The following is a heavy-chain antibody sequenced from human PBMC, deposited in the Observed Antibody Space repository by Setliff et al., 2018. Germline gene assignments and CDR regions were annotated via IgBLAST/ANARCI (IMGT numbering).Heavy chain of an antibody. CDR2: ISGSGGST. J-gene: IGHJ4*02. V-gene: IGHV3-23*01. CDR1: GFTFSSYA. D-gene: IGHD3-22*01. Sequence: GSLRLSCAASGFTFSSYAMSWVRQAPGKGLEWVSSISGSGGSTYYADSVKGRFTISRDNSKNTLYLQMNSLRAEDTAVYYCARDFYYDSSGYKRALVGLDSWGQGTLVTVSS. CDR3: ARDFYYDSSGYKRALVGLDS.